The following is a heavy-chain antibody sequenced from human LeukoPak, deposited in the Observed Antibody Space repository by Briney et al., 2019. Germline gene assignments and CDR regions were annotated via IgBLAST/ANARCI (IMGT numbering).Heavy chain of an antibody. J-gene: IGHJ3*02. CDR2: IYTSGST. D-gene: IGHD1-26*01. CDR1: GGSISSGGYY. Sequence: SQTLSLTCTVSGGSISSGGYYWSWIRQHPGKGLEWIGYIYTSGSTNYNPSLKSRVTISVDTSKNQFSLKLSSVTAADTAVYYCARHLELLHAFDIWSQGTMVTVSP. V-gene: IGHV4-31*03. CDR3: ARHLELLHAFDI.